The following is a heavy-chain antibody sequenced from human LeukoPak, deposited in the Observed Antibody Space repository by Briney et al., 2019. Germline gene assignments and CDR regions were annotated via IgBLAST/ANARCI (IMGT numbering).Heavy chain of an antibody. D-gene: IGHD1-26*01. J-gene: IGHJ2*01. CDR2: IKQDGSEK. Sequence: GGSLRLSCAASGFSFSSFWMSWVRQAPGKGLEWVANIKQDGSEKYYVDSVKGRFTISRDNAKNSLYLQLNRLQAEDTAVYYCARDAGGAFYWYFDLWAVAPWSLSPQ. CDR1: GFSFSSFW. V-gene: IGHV3-7*01. CDR3: ARDAGGAFYWYFDL.